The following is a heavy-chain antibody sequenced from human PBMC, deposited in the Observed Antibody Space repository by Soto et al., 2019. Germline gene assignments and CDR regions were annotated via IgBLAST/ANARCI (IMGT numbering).Heavy chain of an antibody. Sequence: ASVKVSCKASGYTFSSYAMHWVRQAPGQRLEWMGWINAGNGNTNYAQKFQGRVTITADESTTTAYMELSSLRSDDTAVYYCAKDGGKDGYFGNWFDPWGQGTLVTVS. CDR2: INAGNGNT. CDR3: AKDGGKDGYFGNWFDP. V-gene: IGHV1-3*01. D-gene: IGHD5-12*01. CDR1: GYTFSSYA. J-gene: IGHJ5*02.